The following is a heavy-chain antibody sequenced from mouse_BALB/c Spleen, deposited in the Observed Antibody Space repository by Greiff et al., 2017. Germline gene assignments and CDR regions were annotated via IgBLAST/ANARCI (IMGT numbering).Heavy chain of an antibody. Sequence: EVKLMESGPSLVKPSQTLSLTCSVTGDSITSGYWNWIRKFPGNKLEYMGYISYSGSTYYNPSLKSRISITRDTSKNQYYLQLNSVTTEDTATYYCARGGYGNYAWFAYWGQGTLVTVSA. J-gene: IGHJ3*01. V-gene: IGHV3-8*02. D-gene: IGHD2-10*02. CDR3: ARGGYGNYAWFAY. CDR2: ISYSGST. CDR1: GDSITSGY.